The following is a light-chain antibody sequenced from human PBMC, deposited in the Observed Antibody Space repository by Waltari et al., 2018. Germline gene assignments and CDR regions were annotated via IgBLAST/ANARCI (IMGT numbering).Light chain of an antibody. J-gene: IGLJ3*02. Sequence: QSAMTQPPSASGTTGQTVTISCFGGSSNVGNNPVNWYQQLPGTAPKVLIYSNNQRRSGVPDRFSGSKSGTTASLAIRGLQSEDEADYYCAAWDYNLNGVLYGGGTKLTVL. V-gene: IGLV1-44*01. CDR3: AAWDYNLNGVL. CDR1: SSNVGNNP. CDR2: SNN.